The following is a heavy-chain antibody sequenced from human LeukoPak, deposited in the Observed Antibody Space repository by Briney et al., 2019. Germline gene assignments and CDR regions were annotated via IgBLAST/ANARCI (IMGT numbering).Heavy chain of an antibody. CDR3: ASPIGAAAGYFGY. Sequence: PGGSLRLSCAASGFTFSSYNMNWVRQAPGKGLEWVSSVSSSSTYIYYADSVKGRFTISRDNAKNSLYLQMNSLRAEDTAVYYCASPIGAAAGYFGYWGQGTLVTVSS. V-gene: IGHV3-21*01. CDR1: GFTFSSYN. J-gene: IGHJ4*02. CDR2: VSSSSTYI. D-gene: IGHD6-13*01.